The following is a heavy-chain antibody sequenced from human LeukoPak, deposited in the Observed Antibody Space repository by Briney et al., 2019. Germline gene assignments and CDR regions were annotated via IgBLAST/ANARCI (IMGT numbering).Heavy chain of an antibody. Sequence: ASVKVSCKASGGTFSSYAISWVRQAPGQGLEWMGWISAYNGNTNYAQKLQGRVTMTTDTSTSTAYMELRSLRSDDTAVYYCALSSSWYYSDYWGQGTLVTVSS. J-gene: IGHJ4*02. CDR2: ISAYNGNT. CDR3: ALSSSWYYSDY. CDR1: GGTFSSYA. D-gene: IGHD6-13*01. V-gene: IGHV1-18*01.